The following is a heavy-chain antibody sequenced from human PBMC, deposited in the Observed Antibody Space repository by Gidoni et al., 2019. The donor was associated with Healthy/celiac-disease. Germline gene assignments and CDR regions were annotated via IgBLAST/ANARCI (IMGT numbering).Heavy chain of an antibody. V-gene: IGHV1-18*01. Sequence: QVQLVQSGAEVKKPGASVKVSCKASGYTFPSYGISWVRQAPGQGLEWMGWISAYNGNTNYAPKLQGRVTMTTDTSTSTAYMELRSLRSDDTAVYYCARESARYDYIWGSYRPVDYWGQGTLVTVSS. CDR1: GYTFPSYG. CDR2: ISAYNGNT. D-gene: IGHD3-16*02. J-gene: IGHJ4*02. CDR3: ARESARYDYIWGSYRPVDY.